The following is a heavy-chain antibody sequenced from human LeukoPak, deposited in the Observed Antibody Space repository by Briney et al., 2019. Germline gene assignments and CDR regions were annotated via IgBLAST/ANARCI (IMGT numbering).Heavy chain of an antibody. CDR2: IYYSETT. J-gene: IGHJ6*03. CDR3: ARQRADYYYYYVDV. Sequence: SETLSLTCTVSGGSINSANYYWGWLRQPPGKGLEWIGSIYYSETTYDNPSLKSRVTISIETSKNQFSLKLSSVTASDTAEYHCARQRADYYYYYVDVWGKGTTVAVS. V-gene: IGHV4-39*01. CDR1: GGSINSANYY.